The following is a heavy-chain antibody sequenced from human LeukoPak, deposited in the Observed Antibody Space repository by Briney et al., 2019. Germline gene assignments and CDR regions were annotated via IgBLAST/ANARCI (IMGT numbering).Heavy chain of an antibody. V-gene: IGHV4-34*01. Sequence: PLETLSLTCAVFGGSFSGYYWSWIRQPPGKGLEWIGEINHSGSTNYNPSLKSRVTISLDTSKNQFSLKLTSVTAADTAVYYCARALVQWLVPGGDYWGQGALVTVSS. CDR2: INHSGST. D-gene: IGHD6-19*01. CDR1: GGSFSGYY. J-gene: IGHJ4*02. CDR3: ARALVQWLVPGGDY.